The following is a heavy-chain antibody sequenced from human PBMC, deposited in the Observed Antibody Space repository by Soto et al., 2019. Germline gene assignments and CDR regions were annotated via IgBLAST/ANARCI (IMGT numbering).Heavy chain of an antibody. Sequence: SQTLSLTCDSSGDRVSSNSAAWHWVRQSPSRGLAWLGRTSYRSKWYNDYAVSVKGRRTISPDTSRNRFSRQLKSVTPEDTAVYYCASMVGGTEDYWGQGTPVTVS. CDR3: ASMVGGTEDY. CDR1: GDRVSSNSAA. CDR2: TSYRSKWYN. J-gene: IGHJ4*02. D-gene: IGHD1-26*01. V-gene: IGHV6-1*01.